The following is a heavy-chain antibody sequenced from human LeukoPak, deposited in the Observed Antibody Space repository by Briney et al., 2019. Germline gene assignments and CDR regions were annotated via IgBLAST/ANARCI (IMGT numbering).Heavy chain of an antibody. J-gene: IGHJ3*02. CDR1: GGTLSSYA. CDR2: IIPIFGTA. V-gene: IGHV1-69*05. CDR3: ASVATVTTGYDAFDI. Sequence: GSSVKVSCKASGGTLSSYAISWVRQAPGRGLEWMGGIIPIFGTANYAQKFQGRVTITTDESTSTAYMELSSLRSEDTAVYYCASVATVTTGYDAFDIWGQGTMVTVSS. D-gene: IGHD4-17*01.